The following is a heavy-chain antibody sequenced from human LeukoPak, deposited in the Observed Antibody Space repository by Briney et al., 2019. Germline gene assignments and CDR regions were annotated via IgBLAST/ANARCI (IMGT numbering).Heavy chain of an antibody. CDR1: GFTFSSYW. CDR2: SNSDGSST. Sequence: GGSLRLSSAAPGFTFSSYWMHWVRQAPGKGLVWVSRSNSDGSSTNYADSVKGRFTISRDNAKNTLYLQMNSLRAEDTAVYYCARGGDYPFDYWGQGTLVTVSS. D-gene: IGHD4-17*01. V-gene: IGHV3-74*01. CDR3: ARGGDYPFDY. J-gene: IGHJ4*02.